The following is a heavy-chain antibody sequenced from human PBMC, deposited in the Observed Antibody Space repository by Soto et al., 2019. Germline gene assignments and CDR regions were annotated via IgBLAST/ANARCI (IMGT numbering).Heavy chain of an antibody. Sequence: QGQLVQSGAEVKQPGASVKVSCKASGYTFSTYGISGVRQAPGQRLEWMGWISGYNGDANYAQKFQGRVTMTIDTSTTTAYLELRRLTYDDTAVYFCAKNGHPPYYYYGMDVWGQGTTVTVSS. CDR2: ISGYNGDA. CDR1: GYTFSTYG. J-gene: IGHJ6*02. V-gene: IGHV1-18*01. D-gene: IGHD2-8*01. CDR3: AKNGHPPYYYYGMDV.